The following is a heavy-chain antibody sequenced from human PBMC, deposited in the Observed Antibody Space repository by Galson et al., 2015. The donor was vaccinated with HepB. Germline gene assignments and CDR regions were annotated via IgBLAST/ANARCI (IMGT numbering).Heavy chain of an antibody. J-gene: IGHJ6*02. CDR3: AKDLATYYDFWSGYYTDYYYGMDV. Sequence: SLRLSCAASGFTFSSYGMHWVRQAPGKGLEWVAVIWYDGSNKYYADSVKGRFTISRDNSKNTLYLQMNSLRAEDTAVYYCAKDLATYYDFWSGYYTDYYYGMDVWGQGTTVTVSS. CDR2: IWYDGSNK. D-gene: IGHD3-3*01. CDR1: GFTFSSYG. V-gene: IGHV3-33*06.